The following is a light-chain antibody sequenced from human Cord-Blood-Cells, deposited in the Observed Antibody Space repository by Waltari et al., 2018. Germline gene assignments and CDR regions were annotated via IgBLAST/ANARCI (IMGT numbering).Light chain of an antibody. CDR1: QSVSSY. CDR2: DAS. V-gene: IGKV3-11*01. CDR3: QQHSNWPPYT. J-gene: IGKJ2*01. Sequence: EIVLTQSPATLSLSPGERATLYCRASQSVSSYLAWYQQKPGQAPRLLIYDASNRATGIPARFSGSGSETDFTLTISSLGPEDFAVYYGQQHSNWPPYTFGQGTKLEIK.